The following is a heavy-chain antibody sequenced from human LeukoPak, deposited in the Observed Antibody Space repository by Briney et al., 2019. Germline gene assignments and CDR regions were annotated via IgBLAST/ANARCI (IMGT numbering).Heavy chain of an antibody. CDR2: IWYDGSNK. V-gene: IGHV3-33*06. D-gene: IGHD1-7*01. CDR1: GFTFSSYG. Sequence: GGSLRLSCAASGFTFSSYGMHWVRQAPGKGLEWVAVIWYDGSNKYYADSVKGRFTISRDNSKNTLYLQMNSLRAEDTAVYYCAKERTQTTSFDCWGQGTLVTVSS. CDR3: AKERTQTTSFDC. J-gene: IGHJ4*02.